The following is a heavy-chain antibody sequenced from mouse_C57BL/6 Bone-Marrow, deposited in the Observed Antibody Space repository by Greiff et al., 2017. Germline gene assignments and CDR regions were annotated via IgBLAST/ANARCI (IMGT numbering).Heavy chain of an antibody. CDR2: INPGSGGT. V-gene: IGHV1-54*01. J-gene: IGHJ2*01. D-gene: IGHD1-1*01. CDR3: ARRGYYVSSHQYYFDY. CDR1: GYAFTNYL. Sequence: QVQLQQSGAELVRPGTSVKVSCKASGYAFTNYLIEWVKQRPGQGLEWIGVINPGSGGTNYNEKFKGKATLTADKSSSTAYMQLSSLTSEDSAVYFCARRGYYVSSHQYYFDYWGQGTTLTVSS.